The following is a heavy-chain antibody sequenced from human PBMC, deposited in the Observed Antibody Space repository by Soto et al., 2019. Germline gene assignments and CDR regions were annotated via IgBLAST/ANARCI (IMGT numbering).Heavy chain of an antibody. CDR2: IYWDDDK. CDR3: AHLTTGGFYFDY. CDR1: GSSLRISGVG. V-gene: IGHV2-5*02. J-gene: IGHJ4*02. D-gene: IGHD4-17*01. Sequence: QITLKESGPTLVKPTQTLTLTCTFPGSSLRISGVGVGWIRKPPGKALGWLPLIYWDDDKRYSPSLKSRLTITKDTSKNQVVLTMTNMDPVDTATYYCAHLTTGGFYFDYWGQGTLVTVSS.